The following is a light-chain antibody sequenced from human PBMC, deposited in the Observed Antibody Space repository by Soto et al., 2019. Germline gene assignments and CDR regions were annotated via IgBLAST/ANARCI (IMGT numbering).Light chain of an antibody. J-gene: IGLJ2*01. CDR1: KLGDKY. CDR2: QDA. CDR3: QAWDSSTAVV. V-gene: IGLV3-1*01. Sequence: SYELTQPPSVSVSPGQTASITCSGDKLGDKYACWYQQRPGQSPVLVIHQDAKRPSGIPERFSGSKSGNTATLTISGTQAMDEADYYCQAWDSSTAVVFGGGTKLTVL.